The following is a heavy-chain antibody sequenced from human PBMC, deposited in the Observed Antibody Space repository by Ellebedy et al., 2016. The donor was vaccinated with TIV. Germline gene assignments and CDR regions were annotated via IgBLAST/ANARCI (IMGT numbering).Heavy chain of an antibody. V-gene: IGHV1-18*01. CDR1: GYIFTNYG. Sequence: AASVKVSCKTSGYIFTNYGVNWVRQAPGQGLEWLGWISGSRGNTNYAQKVQGRLTMTTDTSANTAYMELRSLTSDDTAVYYCVRATYYHDSSGYSGIWTFDLWGQGTLVTVST. CDR3: VRATYYHDSSGYSGIWTFDL. D-gene: IGHD3-22*01. J-gene: IGHJ4*02. CDR2: ISGSRGNT.